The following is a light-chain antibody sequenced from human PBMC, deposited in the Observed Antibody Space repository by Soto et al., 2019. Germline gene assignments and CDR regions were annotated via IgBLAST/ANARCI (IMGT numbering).Light chain of an antibody. J-gene: IGKJ1*01. CDR3: QQYGSSPPTWT. V-gene: IGKV3-20*01. Sequence: EIVLTQSPGTLSLSPGERATLSCRASQKISSSYLAWYQQKPGQAPRLLIYGASSRATGIPDRFSGSGSETDFTLTISRLEPEAFAVYYCQQYGSSPPTWTFGQGTKVQIK. CDR1: QKISSSY. CDR2: GAS.